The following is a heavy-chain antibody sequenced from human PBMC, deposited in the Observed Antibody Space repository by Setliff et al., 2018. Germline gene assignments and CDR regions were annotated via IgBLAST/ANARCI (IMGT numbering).Heavy chain of an antibody. CDR1: GFTFSNYW. Sequence: GGSLRLSCAASGFTFSNYWMHWVRQAPGKGLVWVSRIYSDGNTTNYADSVKGRFTISRDNAKNSLYLQMNSLRAEDTAVYYCARESDYDFWSGYVYYFDYWGQGTLVTVSS. J-gene: IGHJ4*02. D-gene: IGHD3-3*01. CDR3: ARESDYDFWSGYVYYFDY. V-gene: IGHV3-74*01. CDR2: IYSDGNTT.